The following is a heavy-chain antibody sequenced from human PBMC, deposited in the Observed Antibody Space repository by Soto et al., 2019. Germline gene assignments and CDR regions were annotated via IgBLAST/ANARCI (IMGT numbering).Heavy chain of an antibody. V-gene: IGHV3-30-3*01. Sequence: GGSLRLSCAASGFTFSSYAMHWVRQAPGKGLEWVAVISYDGSNKYYADSVKGRFTISRDNSKNTLYLQMNSLRAEDTAVYYCARDYCSGGSCPIDYWGQGTLVTVSS. J-gene: IGHJ4*02. CDR2: ISYDGSNK. CDR3: ARDYCSGGSCPIDY. CDR1: GFTFSSYA. D-gene: IGHD2-15*01.